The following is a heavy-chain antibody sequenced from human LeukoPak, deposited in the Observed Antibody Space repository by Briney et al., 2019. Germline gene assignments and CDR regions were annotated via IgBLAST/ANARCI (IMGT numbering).Heavy chain of an antibody. D-gene: IGHD6-19*01. CDR1: GGSISSYY. V-gene: IGHV4-4*07. Sequence: SETLSLTCTVSGGSISSYYWSWIRQPAGKGLEWIGSIYYSGSTYYNPSLKSRVTISVDTSKNQFSLKLSSVTAADAAVYYCARNGAVAGNDAFDIWGQGTMVTVSS. J-gene: IGHJ3*02. CDR3: ARNGAVAGNDAFDI. CDR2: IYYSGST.